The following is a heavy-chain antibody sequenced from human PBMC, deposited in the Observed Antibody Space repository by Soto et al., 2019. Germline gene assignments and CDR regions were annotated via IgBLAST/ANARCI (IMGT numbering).Heavy chain of an antibody. Sequence: GGSLRLSCAASGFTFRNYGMNWVRQAPGKGLEWVSYIGIGSSTKYYADSVKGRFTISRDNAKNSLYLQMNSLRAEDTAVYYCARVQLYYNDISGTPLNAFDICGQGTMATVSS. D-gene: IGHD3-22*01. V-gene: IGHV3-48*01. CDR3: ARVQLYYNDISGTPLNAFDI. CDR2: IGIGSSTK. CDR1: GFTFRNYG. J-gene: IGHJ3*02.